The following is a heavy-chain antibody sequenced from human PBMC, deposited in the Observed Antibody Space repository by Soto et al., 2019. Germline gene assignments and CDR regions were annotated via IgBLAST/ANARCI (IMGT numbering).Heavy chain of an antibody. V-gene: IGHV3-13*01. CDR3: ARGRSFSYDSTPPPMFDP. D-gene: IGHD3-10*01. J-gene: IGHJ5*02. CDR1: GFTFSTFD. Sequence: LRLSCAASGFTFSTFDIHWVRQAPGKGLEWVSGIGTLSDTFYAASVQGRFTISRQNAKNSVYLQMNSLRAGDTAFYYCARGRSFSYDSTPPPMFDPWGQGTLVTVSS. CDR2: IGTLSDT.